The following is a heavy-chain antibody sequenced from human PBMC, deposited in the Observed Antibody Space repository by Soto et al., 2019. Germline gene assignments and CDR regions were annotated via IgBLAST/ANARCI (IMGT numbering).Heavy chain of an antibody. CDR3: ARDPSYYGMDV. V-gene: IGHV1-3*01. J-gene: IGHJ6*01. Sequence: ASEKVSCKASGYTFTSYAMHWVRQAPGQRLEWMGWINAGNGNTKYSQKFQGRVTITRDTSASTAYMELSSLRSEDTAVYYCARDPSYYGMDVWGQGTTVTVSS. CDR1: GYTFTSYA. CDR2: INAGNGNT.